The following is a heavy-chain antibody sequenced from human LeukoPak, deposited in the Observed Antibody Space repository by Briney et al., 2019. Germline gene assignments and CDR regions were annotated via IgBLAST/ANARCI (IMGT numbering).Heavy chain of an antibody. CDR2: IYYSGST. J-gene: IGHJ6*02. V-gene: IGHV4-59*01. D-gene: IGHD2-15*01. CDR1: GGSISSYY. Sequence: SETLSLTCTVSGGSISSYYWNWIRQPPGKGLEWIGYIYYSGSTNYNPSLMSRVAISVDTSKSQFSLNLNSVTAADTAVYYCARGGRSGGSRYYYYYYGMDVWGQGTTVTVSS. CDR3: ARGGRSGGSRYYYYYYGMDV.